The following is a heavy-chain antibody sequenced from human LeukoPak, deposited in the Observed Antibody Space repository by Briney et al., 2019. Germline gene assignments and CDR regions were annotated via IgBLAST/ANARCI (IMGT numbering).Heavy chain of an antibody. CDR3: AKGGTNYYYGMDV. CDR1: GFTFSSYG. D-gene: IGHD1-7*01. V-gene: IGHV3-30*18. Sequence: PGGSLRLSCAASGFTFSSYGMHWVRQAPGKGLEWVAVISYDGSNKYYADPVKGRFTISRDNSKNTLYLQMNSLRAEDTAVYYCAKGGTNYYYGMDVWGQGTTVTVSS. J-gene: IGHJ6*02. CDR2: ISYDGSNK.